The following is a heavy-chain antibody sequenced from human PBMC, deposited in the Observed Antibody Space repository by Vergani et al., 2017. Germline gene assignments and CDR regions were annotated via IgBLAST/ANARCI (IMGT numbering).Heavy chain of an antibody. CDR2: ISYDGSNK. CDR3: ARENRGDIVLMVYATGDAFDI. J-gene: IGHJ3*02. CDR1: GFTFSSYA. Sequence: QVQLVESGGGVVQPGRSLRLSCAASGFTFSSYAMHWVRQAPGKGLEWVAVISYDGSNKYYADSVKGRFTISRDNSKNTLYLQMNSLRAEDTAVYYCARENRGDIVLMVYATGDAFDIWGQGTMVTVSS. D-gene: IGHD2-8*01. V-gene: IGHV3-30-3*01.